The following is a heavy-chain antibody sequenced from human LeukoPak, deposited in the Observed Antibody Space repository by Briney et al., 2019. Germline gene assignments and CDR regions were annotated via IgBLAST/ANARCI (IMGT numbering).Heavy chain of an antibody. V-gene: IGHV3-23*01. D-gene: IGHD3-3*01. CDR1: GFTFSSYA. CDR3: ARDRGGAYDFWSGYYTGYFDY. Sequence: GGSLRLSCAASGFTFSSYAMSWVRQAPGKGLEWVSTISGSGDSTYYADSVKGRFTISRDISKNMLYLQMNSLRAEDTAVYYCARDRGGAYDFWSGYYTGYFDYWGQGTLVPVSS. CDR2: ISGSGDST. J-gene: IGHJ4*02.